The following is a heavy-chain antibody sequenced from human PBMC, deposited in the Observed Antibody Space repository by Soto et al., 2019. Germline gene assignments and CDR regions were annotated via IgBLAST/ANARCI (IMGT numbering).Heavy chain of an antibody. J-gene: IGHJ6*02. CDR3: ARQAVTPGRGDYYGMDV. CDR1: GYSFTSYW. CDR2: IDPSDSYT. D-gene: IGHD4-17*01. Sequence: SLKISCKGSGYSFTSYWISWVRQMPGKGLEWMGRIDPSDSYTNYSPSFQGHVTISADKSISTAYLQWSSLKASDTAMYYCARQAVTPGRGDYYGMDVWGQGTTVTVSS. V-gene: IGHV5-10-1*01.